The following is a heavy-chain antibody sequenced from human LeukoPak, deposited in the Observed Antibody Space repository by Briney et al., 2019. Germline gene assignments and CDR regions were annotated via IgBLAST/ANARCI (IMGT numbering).Heavy chain of an antibody. Sequence: TGGSLRLSCAASGFIFSNYAMHWVRQAPGKGLEWVAVISYDGSNKYYADSVKGRFTISRDNSKNTLYLQMNSLRAEDTAVYYCARDPCRVGGHCYAFDYWGQGTLVTVSS. V-gene: IGHV3-30-3*01. CDR1: GFIFSNYA. CDR3: ARDPCRVGGHCYAFDY. J-gene: IGHJ4*02. CDR2: ISYDGSNK. D-gene: IGHD2-21*02.